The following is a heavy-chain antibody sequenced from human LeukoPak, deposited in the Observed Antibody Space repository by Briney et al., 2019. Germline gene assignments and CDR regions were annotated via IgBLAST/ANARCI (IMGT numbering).Heavy chain of an antibody. V-gene: IGHV3-21*01. J-gene: IGHJ6*02. D-gene: IGHD2-2*02. CDR1: GFTFSSYS. CDR2: ISSSSYI. Sequence: PGGSLRLSCAASGFTFSSYSMNWVRQAPGKGLEWVSSISSSSYIYYADSVKGRFTISRDNSKNTLYLQMNSLRAEDTAVYYCAREPHFCSSTSCYTDYYYYGMDVWGQGTTVTVSS. CDR3: AREPHFCSSTSCYTDYYYYGMDV.